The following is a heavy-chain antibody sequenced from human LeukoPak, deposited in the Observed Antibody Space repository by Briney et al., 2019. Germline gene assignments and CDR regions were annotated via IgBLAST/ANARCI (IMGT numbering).Heavy chain of an antibody. V-gene: IGHV4-59*11. Sequence: PSETLSLTCTVSGGSISSHYWSWIRQPPGKGLEWIGYIYYSGSTNYNPSLKSRVTISVDTSENQFSLKLSSVTAADTAVYYCARETYYYDSSGYYSAGWFDPWGQGTLVTVSS. J-gene: IGHJ5*02. CDR2: IYYSGST. CDR1: GGSISSHY. CDR3: ARETYYYDSSGYYSAGWFDP. D-gene: IGHD3-22*01.